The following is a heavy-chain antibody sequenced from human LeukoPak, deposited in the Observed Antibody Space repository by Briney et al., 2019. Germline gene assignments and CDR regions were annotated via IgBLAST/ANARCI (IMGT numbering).Heavy chain of an antibody. CDR1: GGSISSYF. CDR3: ARTRYGDYTTSSDAFDI. Sequence: SETLSLTCTVSGGSISSYFWNWIRQRPGKGLEWIGCLYNSGITNYNPSLKSRVTISVDASKNQFSLKLSSVTAADTAVYYCARTRYGDYTTSSDAFDIWGQGTMVTVSS. CDR2: LYNSGIT. V-gene: IGHV4-59*01. D-gene: IGHD4-17*01. J-gene: IGHJ3*02.